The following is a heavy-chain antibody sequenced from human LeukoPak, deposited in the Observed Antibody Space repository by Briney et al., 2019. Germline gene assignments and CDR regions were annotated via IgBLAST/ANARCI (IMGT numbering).Heavy chain of an antibody. CDR1: GYTFTGYY. CDR2: INPNSGGT. D-gene: IGHD6-13*01. CDR3: ARVDSSSWYNWFDP. V-gene: IGHV1-2*06. Sequence: ASVKVSCKASGYTFTGYYMHWVRQAPEQGLEWMGRINPNSGGTNYAQKFQGRVTMTRDTSISTAYMELSRLRSDDTAVYYCARVDSSSWYNWFDPWGQGTLVTVSS. J-gene: IGHJ5*02.